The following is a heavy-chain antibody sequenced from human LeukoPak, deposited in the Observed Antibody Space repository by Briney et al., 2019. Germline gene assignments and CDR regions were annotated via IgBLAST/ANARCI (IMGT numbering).Heavy chain of an antibody. Sequence: GGSLRLSCAASGFTFSSYGMHWVRQAPGKGLEWVAVIWYDGSNEYHADSVKGRFTISRDNSKNTLYLQMNSLRAEDTAVYYYARVRNYYYYGMDVWGQGTTVTVSS. CDR1: GFTFSSYG. CDR2: IWYDGSNE. V-gene: IGHV3-33*01. CDR3: ARVRNYYYYGMDV. J-gene: IGHJ6*02.